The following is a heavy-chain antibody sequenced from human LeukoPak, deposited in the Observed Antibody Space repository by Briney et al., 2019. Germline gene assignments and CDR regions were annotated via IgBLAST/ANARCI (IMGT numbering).Heavy chain of an antibody. D-gene: IGHD2-2*01. CDR3: ARGPDPYCSSTSCNDY. V-gene: IGHV4-30-4*01. Sequence: PSETLSLTCTVSGGSISSGDYYWSWIRQPPGKGLEWIGYIYYSGSTYYNPSLKSRVTISVDTSKSQFSLKLSSVTAADTAVYYCARGPDPYCSSTSCNDYWGQGTLVTVSS. CDR1: GGSISSGDYY. J-gene: IGHJ4*02. CDR2: IYYSGST.